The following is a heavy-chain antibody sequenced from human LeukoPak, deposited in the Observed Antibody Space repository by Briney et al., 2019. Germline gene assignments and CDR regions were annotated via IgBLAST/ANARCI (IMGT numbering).Heavy chain of an antibody. CDR2: INHSGST. D-gene: IGHD3-22*01. Sequence: PSETLSLTCAVYGGSFSGYYWSWIRQPPGKGLEWIGEINHSGSTNYNPSLKSRVTISVDTSKNQFSLKLSSVTAADTAVYYCARGSTMIVVVITSLPWFDPWGQGTLVTVSS. CDR1: GGSFSGYY. V-gene: IGHV4-34*01. J-gene: IGHJ5*02. CDR3: ARGSTMIVVVITSLPWFDP.